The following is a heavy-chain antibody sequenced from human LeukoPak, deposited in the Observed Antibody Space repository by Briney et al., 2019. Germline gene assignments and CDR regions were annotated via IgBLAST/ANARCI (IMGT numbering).Heavy chain of an antibody. D-gene: IGHD3-9*01. V-gene: IGHV3-23*01. Sequence: GWSLRLSCVASGFTFSNYAMSWVRQAPGKGLEWVSAILGSGGSTYYADSVKGRFTVSRDNSKSTLYLQMNSLRAEDTALYYCAKWGDYDVLTGYYVPDYWGQGTLVTVSS. CDR2: ILGSGGST. CDR3: AKWGDYDVLTGYYVPDY. CDR1: GFTFSNYA. J-gene: IGHJ4*02.